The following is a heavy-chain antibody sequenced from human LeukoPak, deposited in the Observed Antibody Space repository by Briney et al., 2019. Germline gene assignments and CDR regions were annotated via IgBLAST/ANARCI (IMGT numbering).Heavy chain of an antibody. D-gene: IGHD3-22*01. CDR2: INTIFGTP. CDR1: GGTFSRYA. Sequence: VASVKVSCKASGGTFSRYAISWVRQAPGQGLEWMGGINTIFGTPNYAQKFQGRVRITADESTSTAYMELRSLRSEDTAVYYCARDPDSSGYSIYFDYWGQGTLVTVSS. CDR3: ARDPDSSGYSIYFDY. V-gene: IGHV1-69*01. J-gene: IGHJ4*02.